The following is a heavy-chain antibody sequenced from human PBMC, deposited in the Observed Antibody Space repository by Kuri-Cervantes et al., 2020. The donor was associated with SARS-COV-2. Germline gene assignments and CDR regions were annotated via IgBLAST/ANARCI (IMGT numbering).Heavy chain of an antibody. CDR3: ARARMDYMDV. CDR2: IYYSGST. D-gene: IGHD2-8*01. CDR1: GGSLGSGDYY. V-gene: IGHV4-30-4*08. J-gene: IGHJ6*03. Sequence: LRLSCTVSGGSLGSGDYYWSWIRQPPGKGLEWIGYIYYSGSTYYNPSLKSRVTISVDTSKNQFSLKLSSVTAADTAVYYCARARMDYMDVWGKGTTVTVSS.